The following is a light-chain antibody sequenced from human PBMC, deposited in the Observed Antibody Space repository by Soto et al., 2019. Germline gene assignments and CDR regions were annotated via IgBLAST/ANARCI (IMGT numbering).Light chain of an antibody. V-gene: IGKV2-30*02. CDR2: KVS. CDR3: MQGTHSPIT. J-gene: IGKJ5*01. CDR1: QSLVHSDGIAY. Sequence: DFVMTQSPLSLPVTLGQPASISCRSKQSLVHSDGIAYFSWFQQRPGRSPRRLIYKVSNRNSGVPARFSGSGSGTDFALKISRVEAEDVGVYYCMQGTHSPITFGQGTRLEIK.